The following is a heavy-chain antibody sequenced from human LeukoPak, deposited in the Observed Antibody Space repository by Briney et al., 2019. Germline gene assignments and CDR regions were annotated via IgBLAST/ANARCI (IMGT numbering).Heavy chain of an antibody. V-gene: IGHV3-48*02. J-gene: IGHJ4*02. CDR1: GFTFSNYI. CDR2: ISSSGSAI. D-gene: IGHD5-12*01. Sequence: GGSLRLSCAASGFTFSNYIMNWVRRAPGKGLEWVSYISSSGSAIYYTDSVKGRFTISRDNAKNSLYLQMNSLRDEDTAVYYCARDSGYGTYPYFFDYWGQGTLVTVSS. CDR3: ARDSGYGTYPYFFDY.